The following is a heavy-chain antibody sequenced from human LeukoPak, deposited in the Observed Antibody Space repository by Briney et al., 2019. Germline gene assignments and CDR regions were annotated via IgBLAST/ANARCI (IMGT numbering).Heavy chain of an antibody. V-gene: IGHV5-51*01. CDR3: AIPPGYCGNDCSFGH. D-gene: IGHD2-21*02. CDR2: IYPGYYET. CDR1: GYSFSNYW. J-gene: IGHJ4*02. Sequence: GESLKISCEGFGYSFSNYWIGWVRQMPGKGLEWMGIIYPGYYETRYSPSFQGLVTISVDKSISTACLQWSSLKASDTAMYYCAIPPGYCGNDCSFGHWGQGTLVTVSS.